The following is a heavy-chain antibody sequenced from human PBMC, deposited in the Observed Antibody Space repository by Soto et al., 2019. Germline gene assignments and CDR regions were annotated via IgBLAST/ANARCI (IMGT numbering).Heavy chain of an antibody. CDR1: GGSFSGYY. Sequence: SETLSLTCAVYGGSFSGYYWSWIRQPPGKGLEWIGEINHSGSTNYNPSLKSRVTISVDTSKNQFSLKLSSVTAADTAVYYCARGLGIAEAGKLDNWFDPWGQGTLVTFSS. V-gene: IGHV4-34*01. CDR3: ARGLGIAEAGKLDNWFDP. D-gene: IGHD6-13*01. J-gene: IGHJ5*02. CDR2: INHSGST.